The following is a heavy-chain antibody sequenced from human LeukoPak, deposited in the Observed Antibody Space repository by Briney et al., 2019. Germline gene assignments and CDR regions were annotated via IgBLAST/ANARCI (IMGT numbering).Heavy chain of an antibody. CDR2: ISDSGGRT. V-gene: IGHV3-23*01. CDR3: AKRGVVIRVILVGFYKEAYYFDS. Sequence: GGSLRLSCAVSGITLSNYGMSWVRQAPGKGLEWVAGISDSGGRTKYADSVKGRFTISRDNSKNTLYLQMNRLRAEDTAVYFCAKRGVVIRVILVGFYKEAYYFDSWGQGALVTVSS. J-gene: IGHJ4*02. CDR1: GITLSNYG. D-gene: IGHD3-22*01.